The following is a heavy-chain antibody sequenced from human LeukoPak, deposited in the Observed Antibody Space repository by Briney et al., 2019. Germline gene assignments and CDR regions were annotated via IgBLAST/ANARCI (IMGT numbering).Heavy chain of an antibody. CDR3: ARESVQDWFDP. V-gene: IGHV4-34*01. CDR1: GGSFSGYY. Sequence: PSETLSLTCAVYGGSFSGYYWSWIRQPPGKGLEWIGEINHGGSTNYNPSLKSRVTISVDTSKNQFSLKLSSVTAADTAVYYCARESVQDWFDPWGQGTLVTVSS. D-gene: IGHD1-1*01. J-gene: IGHJ5*02. CDR2: INHGGST.